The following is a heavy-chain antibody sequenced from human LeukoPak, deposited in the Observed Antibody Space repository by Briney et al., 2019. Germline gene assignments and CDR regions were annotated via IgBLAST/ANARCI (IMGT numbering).Heavy chain of an antibody. CDR2: IIPIFGTA. V-gene: IGHV1-69*05. CDR1: GGTFSSYA. J-gene: IGHJ6*03. CDR3: ARGGPAAITEDNYYYYYYMDV. Sequence: GASVKVSCKASGGTFSSYAISWVRQAPGQGLEWMGGIIPIFGTANYAQKFQDRVTITTDESTSTAYMELSSLRSEDTAVYYCARGGPAAITEDNYYYYYYMDVWGKGTTVTVSS. D-gene: IGHD2-2*02.